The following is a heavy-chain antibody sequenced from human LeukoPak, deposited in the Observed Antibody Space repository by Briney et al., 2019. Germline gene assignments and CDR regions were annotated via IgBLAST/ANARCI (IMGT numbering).Heavy chain of an antibody. D-gene: IGHD6-13*01. Sequence: QSGGSLRLSCAASGFTFSSYWMSWVRQAPGKGLEWVANIKQDGSEKYYVDSVKGRFTISRDNAKSSVYLQMNSLRAEDTALYYCARGLATAAAYWGQGTLVTVSS. CDR3: ARGLATAAAY. CDR2: IKQDGSEK. V-gene: IGHV3-7*01. J-gene: IGHJ4*02. CDR1: GFTFSSYW.